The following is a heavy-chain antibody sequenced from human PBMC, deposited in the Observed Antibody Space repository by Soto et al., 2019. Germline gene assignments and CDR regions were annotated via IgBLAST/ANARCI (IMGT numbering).Heavy chain of an antibody. Sequence: QVQLVQSGAEVKKPGSSVKVSCKASGGTFSSYTISWVRQAPGQGLEWMGRIIPILGIANYAQKFQGRVTITADKTTSTAYMELSSLGSEDTAVYYCARLAMTKGFDYWGQGTLVTVSS. CDR1: GGTFSSYT. CDR3: ARLAMTKGFDY. D-gene: IGHD2-8*01. J-gene: IGHJ4*02. V-gene: IGHV1-69*02. CDR2: IIPILGIA.